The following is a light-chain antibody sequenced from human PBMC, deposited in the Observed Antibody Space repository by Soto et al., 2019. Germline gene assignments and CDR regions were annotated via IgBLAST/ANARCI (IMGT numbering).Light chain of an antibody. CDR2: AAS. J-gene: IGKJ2*02. Sequence: DIQMTQSPSSLSASVGDRVTITCRASQSISSYLNWYQQKPGKAPKLLIYAASSLQSGLPSRFSGSGSGSHFSHTISSLQHADFATYYFQKSYSTPCNFSQGTKLDIK. CDR3: QKSYSTPCN. CDR1: QSISSY. V-gene: IGKV1-39*01.